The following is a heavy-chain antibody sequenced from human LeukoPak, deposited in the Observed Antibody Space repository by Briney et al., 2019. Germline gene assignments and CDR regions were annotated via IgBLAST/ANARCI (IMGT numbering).Heavy chain of an antibody. V-gene: IGHV1-69*06. D-gene: IGHD6-19*01. J-gene: IGHJ6*03. CDR2: IIPSLGTA. Sequence: GASVKVSCKASGFTFTNYDIHWARQAPGQGLEWMGGIIPSLGTANYAQKFKGRVTITADKSTSTAYMELSSLRSEDTAVYYCARDRIAVAGRKYYYYMDVWGKGTTVTVSS. CDR3: ARDRIAVAGRKYYYYMDV. CDR1: GFTFTNYD.